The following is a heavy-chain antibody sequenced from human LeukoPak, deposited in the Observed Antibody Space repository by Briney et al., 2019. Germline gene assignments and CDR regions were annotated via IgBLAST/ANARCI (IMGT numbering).Heavy chain of an antibody. CDR1: GFTFRDYS. CDR3: ARLRRNSDRSDFFYYYDH. J-gene: IGHJ4*02. Sequence: GGSLRLSCAASGFTFRDYSMNWVRHAPGKGLWWVASVNTVSSYIYYADSMRGRFTISRDNAKNSLFLQMNSLRAEDTAVYYCARLRRNSDRSDFFYYYDHWGQGTLVTVSS. V-gene: IGHV3-21*01. CDR2: VNTVSSYI. D-gene: IGHD3-22*01.